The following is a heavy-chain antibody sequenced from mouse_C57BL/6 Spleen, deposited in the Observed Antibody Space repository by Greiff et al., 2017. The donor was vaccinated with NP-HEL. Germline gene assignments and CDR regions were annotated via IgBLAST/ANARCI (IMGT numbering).Heavy chain of an antibody. J-gene: IGHJ1*03. CDR1: GFTFSSYA. V-gene: IGHV5-4*01. CDR2: ISDGGSYT. CDR3: AREDYGSSYEGYFDV. D-gene: IGHD1-1*01. Sequence: EVKLVESGGGLVTPGGSLKLSCAASGFTFSSYAMSWVRQTPEKRLEWVATISDGGSYTYYPDNVKGRFTISRDNAKNNLYLQMSHLKSEDTAMYYCAREDYGSSYEGYFDVWGTGTTVTVSS.